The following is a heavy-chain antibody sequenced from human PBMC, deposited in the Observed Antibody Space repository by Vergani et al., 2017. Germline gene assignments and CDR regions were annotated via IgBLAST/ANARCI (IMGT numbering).Heavy chain of an antibody. CDR3: ASKRGACRAAYCHSYDF. CDR2: MDYSGST. J-gene: IGHJ4*02. D-gene: IGHD2-15*01. V-gene: IGHV4-39*01. CDR1: GDSVISTDYH. Sequence: QVQLQESGPGLVKPSETLSLTCTVSGDSVISTDYHWGWIRQPPGKGLEWIGSMDYSGSTSYNPSLESRISISFATTKNQFSLRLTSVAAADTAVYYCASKRGACRAAYCHSYDFWGPGTLVGVSS.